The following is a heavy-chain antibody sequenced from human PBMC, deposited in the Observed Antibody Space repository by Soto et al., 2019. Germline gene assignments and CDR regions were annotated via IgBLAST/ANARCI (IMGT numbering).Heavy chain of an antibody. CDR2: IKQDGSEK. V-gene: IGHV3-7*03. J-gene: IGHJ4*02. CDR1: GFTFSSYW. D-gene: IGHD1-26*01. Sequence: LRLSCAASGFTFSSYWMSWVRQAPGKGLEWVANIKQDGSEKYYVDSVKGRFTISRDNAKNSLYLQMNSLRAEDTAVYYCARGPPLGAPNYFDYWGQGTLVTVSS. CDR3: ARGPPLGAPNYFDY.